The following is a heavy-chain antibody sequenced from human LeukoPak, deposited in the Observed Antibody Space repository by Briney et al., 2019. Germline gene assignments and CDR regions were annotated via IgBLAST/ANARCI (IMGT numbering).Heavy chain of an antibody. D-gene: IGHD1-26*01. CDR3: AKDRVPYSGSCPFDP. V-gene: IGHV3-30*02. Sequence: GGSLRLSCAASGFTFSSYGMHWVRQAPGKGLEWVAFTRYDGSNKYYADSVKGRFTISRDNSKNTLYLQMNSLRAEDTAVYYCAKDRVPYSGSCPFDPWGQGTLVTVSS. CDR1: GFTFSSYG. J-gene: IGHJ5*02. CDR2: TRYDGSNK.